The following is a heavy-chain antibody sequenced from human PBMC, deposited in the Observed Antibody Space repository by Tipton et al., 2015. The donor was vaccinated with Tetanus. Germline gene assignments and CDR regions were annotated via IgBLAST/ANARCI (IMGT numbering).Heavy chain of an antibody. CDR3: ARYLTYGPGSYEEYYFDY. V-gene: IGHV4-30-4*01. D-gene: IGHD3-10*01. CDR1: GGSISSGDYY. CDR2: IYYSGST. J-gene: IGHJ4*02. Sequence: TLSLTCTVSGGSISSGDYYWSWIRQPPGKGLEWIGYIYYSGSTYYNPSLKSRVTISVDTSKNQFSLKLSSVTAADTAVYYCARYLTYGPGSYEEYYFDYWGQGTLVTVSS.